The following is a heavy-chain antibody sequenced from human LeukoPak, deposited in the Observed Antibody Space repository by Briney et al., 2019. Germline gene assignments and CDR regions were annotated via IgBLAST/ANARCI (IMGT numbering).Heavy chain of an antibody. D-gene: IGHD2-15*01. V-gene: IGHV3-23*01. CDR2: LSGSGGST. CDR1: GFTFSTYV. CDR3: AKGRTPDY. Sequence: GGSLRLSCAASGFTFSTYVMTWVRQAPGKGLEWVSALSGSGGSTFYADSVKGRVTISRDNSNNTLFLQMNSLRAEDTAVYYCAKGRTPDYWGQGTLVTVSS. J-gene: IGHJ4*02.